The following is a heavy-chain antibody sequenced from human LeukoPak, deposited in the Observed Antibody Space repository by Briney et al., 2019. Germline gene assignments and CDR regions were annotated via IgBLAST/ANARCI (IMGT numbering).Heavy chain of an antibody. V-gene: IGHV4-39*07. D-gene: IGHD3-3*01. Sequence: PSETLSLTCTVSGGSISSSSYYWGWIRQPPEKGLEWIGSIYYSGSTYYNPSLKSRVTISVDTSKNQFSLKLSSVTAADTAVYYCASRYYDFWSGPYFDCWGQGTLVTVSS. CDR1: GGSISSSSYY. CDR3: ASRYYDFWSGPYFDC. CDR2: IYYSGST. J-gene: IGHJ4*02.